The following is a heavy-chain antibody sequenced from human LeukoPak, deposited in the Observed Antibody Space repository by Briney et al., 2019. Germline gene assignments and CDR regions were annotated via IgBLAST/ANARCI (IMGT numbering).Heavy chain of an antibody. Sequence: SETLSLTCAVSGGSISSGGYSWNWIRQPPGKGLEWIGYIYHSGSTYYNPSLKSRVTISVDRSKNQFSLKVNSVTAADAAVYYCARETPYGGNSMDVWGQGTTVTVSS. CDR3: ARETPYGGNSMDV. D-gene: IGHD4-23*01. CDR1: GGSISSGGYS. V-gene: IGHV4-30-2*01. J-gene: IGHJ6*02. CDR2: IYHSGST.